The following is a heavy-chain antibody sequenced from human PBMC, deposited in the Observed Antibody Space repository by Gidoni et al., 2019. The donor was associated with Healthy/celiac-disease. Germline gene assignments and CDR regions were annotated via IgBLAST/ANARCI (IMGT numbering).Heavy chain of an antibody. CDR1: GFTFSRYA. CDR3: AKDVGIVGATTGLGAFDI. CDR2: ISGSGGST. V-gene: IGHV3-23*01. J-gene: IGHJ3*02. D-gene: IGHD1-26*01. Sequence: EVQLLESGGGLVQPGGSLRLSCAASGFTFSRYATSWVSQAPGKGVGWVSAISGSGGSTYYADSVKGRFTISRDNSKNTLYLQMNSLRAEDTAVYYCAKDVGIVGATTGLGAFDIWGQGTMVTVSS.